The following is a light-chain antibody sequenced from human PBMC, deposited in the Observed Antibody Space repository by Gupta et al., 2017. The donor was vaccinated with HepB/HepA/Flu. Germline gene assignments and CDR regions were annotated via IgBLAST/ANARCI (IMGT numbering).Light chain of an antibody. Sequence: SSELTQPPSVSVSPGQTARITCSGDELPNQYVYWYQQKPGQAPVLVMYKDIERPSGIPERFSGSTSGTTVTLIISGVQAEDEADYYCQSKHTTNIALVVFGGGTKLTVL. CDR2: KDI. CDR1: ELPNQY. J-gene: IGLJ2*01. CDR3: QSKHTTNIALVV. V-gene: IGLV3-25*03.